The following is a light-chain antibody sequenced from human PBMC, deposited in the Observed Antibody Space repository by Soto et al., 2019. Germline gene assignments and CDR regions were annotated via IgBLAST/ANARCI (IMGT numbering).Light chain of an antibody. V-gene: IGLV2-23*01. CDR3: CSYAGSSTYV. CDR1: SSDVGSYNL. CDR2: EGS. Sequence: SVLTQPASVSGSPGQSVTISCTGTSSDVGSYNLVSRYQQHPGKAPKLMIYEGSKRPSGVSNRFSGSKSGNTASLTISGLQAEDEADYYCCSYAGSSTYVFGTGTRSPS. J-gene: IGLJ1*01.